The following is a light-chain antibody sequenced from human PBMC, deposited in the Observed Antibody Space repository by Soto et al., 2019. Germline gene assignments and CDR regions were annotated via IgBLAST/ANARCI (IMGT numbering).Light chain of an antibody. J-gene: IGKJ2*01. CDR1: QSIRTY. CDR3: QQTYGNTFT. Sequence: DIQMTKSPSSLSASVGDRVTITCRASQSIRTYLNWYQQKPGRAPNLLIYAASSLQSGVPSRFSGSGYGRDFTVTISSLQPEDFATYYCQQTYGNTFTFGLGTKMEIK. V-gene: IGKV1-39*01. CDR2: AAS.